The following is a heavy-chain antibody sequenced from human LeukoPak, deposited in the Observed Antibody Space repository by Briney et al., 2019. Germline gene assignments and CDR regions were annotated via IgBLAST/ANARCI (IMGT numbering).Heavy chain of an antibody. D-gene: IGHD3-22*01. J-gene: IGHJ4*02. Sequence: GESLKISCKGSGYSFTSYWIGWVRQMPGKGLEWMGISYPGDSDTRYSPSFQGQVTISADKSISTAYLQWSSLKASDTAMYYCARPGYYYDSSGYYYVDYWGQGTLVTVSS. V-gene: IGHV5-51*01. CDR3: ARPGYYYDSSGYYYVDY. CDR1: GYSFTSYW. CDR2: SYPGDSDT.